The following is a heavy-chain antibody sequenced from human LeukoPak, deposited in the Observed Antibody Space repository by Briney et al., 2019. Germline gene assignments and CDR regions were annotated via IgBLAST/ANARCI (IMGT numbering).Heavy chain of an antibody. J-gene: IGHJ4*02. CDR3: ARGPTIDYDILTGYYYFDY. V-gene: IGHV4-34*01. Sequence: PSETLSLTCAVYRGSFSGYYWTWIRQSPEKGLEWIGEINHSGTTNYNPSLKSRVTISIDTSKNQFSLKLSSVTAADTAVYYCARGPTIDYDILTGYYYFDYWGQGTLVTVSS. CDR2: INHSGTT. CDR1: RGSFSGYY. D-gene: IGHD3-9*01.